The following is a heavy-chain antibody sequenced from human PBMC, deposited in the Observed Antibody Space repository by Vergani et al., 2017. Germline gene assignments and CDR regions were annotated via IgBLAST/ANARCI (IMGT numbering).Heavy chain of an antibody. D-gene: IGHD3-16*01. CDR1: GFTLSNYG. J-gene: IGHJ4*02. CDR2: IQFDGSNQ. V-gene: IGHV3-30*02. Sequence: QVQLVESGGGVVQRGGSLRLSCATSGFTLSNYGMQWIRQGPGKGLEFVAFIQFDGSNQYYADSVKGRFTLSRDFSKNTLYLQMNSLRTDDTATYYCAKHFRGWGIDYWGQGTQVIVS. CDR3: AKHFRGWGIDY.